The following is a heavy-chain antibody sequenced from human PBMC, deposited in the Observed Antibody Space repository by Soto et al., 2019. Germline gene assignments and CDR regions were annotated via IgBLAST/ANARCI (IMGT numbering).Heavy chain of an antibody. Sequence: ASVEVSCKASGYSFFSYYIHWVRQAPGQGLEWMGRFLPSGGNTEYAQRFRGRVSMTRDTSTTNTVSLELTSLTFDDTAVYYCARGGATIFGVFDSWGQGPRITFST. V-gene: IGHV1-46*01. CDR3: ARGGATIFGVFDS. CDR2: FLPSGGNT. CDR1: GYSFFSYY. D-gene: IGHD3-3*02. J-gene: IGHJ4*02.